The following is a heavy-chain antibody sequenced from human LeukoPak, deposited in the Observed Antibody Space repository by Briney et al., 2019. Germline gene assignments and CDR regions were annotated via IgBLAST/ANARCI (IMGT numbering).Heavy chain of an antibody. CDR1: GFTFSRYG. CDR3: AKDRVTGYCSSSTCYNHGMDV. Sequence: PGGSLRLSCAASGFTFSRYGMHWVRQAPGKGLEWVAVIWYDGSNKYYADSVKGRFTISRDNSKNTLYLQMNSLRAEDTAVYYCAKDRVTGYCSSSTCYNHGMDVWGQGTTVTVSS. CDR2: IWYDGSNK. D-gene: IGHD2-2*02. J-gene: IGHJ6*02. V-gene: IGHV3-30*02.